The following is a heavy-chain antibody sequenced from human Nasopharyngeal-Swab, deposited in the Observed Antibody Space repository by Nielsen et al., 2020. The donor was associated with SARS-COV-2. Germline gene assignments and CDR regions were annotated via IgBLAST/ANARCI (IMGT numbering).Heavy chain of an antibody. CDR1: GFTFSSYW. Sequence: GGSLRLSCAASGFTFSSYWMHWVRQAPGKGLVWVSRINSDGSSTSYADSVKGRFTISRDNAKNTLYLQMNSLRAEDTAVYYCARDREAYYDFWSGYATYGMDVWGQGTTVTVSS. J-gene: IGHJ6*02. D-gene: IGHD3-3*01. CDR2: INSDGSST. V-gene: IGHV3-74*01. CDR3: ARDREAYYDFWSGYATYGMDV.